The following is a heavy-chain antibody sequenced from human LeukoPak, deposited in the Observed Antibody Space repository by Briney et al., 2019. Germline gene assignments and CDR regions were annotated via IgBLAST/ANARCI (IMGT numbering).Heavy chain of an antibody. CDR2: IYYTENT. Sequence: KPSETLSLTCTVSGGSISSYYWSWIRQPPGKGLEWIGYIYYTENTNYNPSLKSRVTISVDTSKNQFSLNLTSVTAADTAVYYCAGGNFYDSRGHPYHFHYWGQGTLVTVPS. V-gene: IGHV4-59*01. D-gene: IGHD3-22*01. CDR1: GGSISSYY. CDR3: AGGNFYDSRGHPYHFHY. J-gene: IGHJ4*02.